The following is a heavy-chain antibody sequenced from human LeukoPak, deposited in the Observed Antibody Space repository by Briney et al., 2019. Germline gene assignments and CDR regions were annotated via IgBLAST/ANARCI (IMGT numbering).Heavy chain of an antibody. CDR2: INHSGST. V-gene: IGHV4-34*01. CDR3: ARVLQNYYHLDV. J-gene: IGHJ6*03. CDR1: GGSFSGYY. Sequence: SETLSLTCAVYGGSFSGYYWSWIRQPPGKGLEWIGEINHSGSTNYNPSLKSRVTISVDTSKNQFSLKLSSVTAADTAVYYCARVLQNYYHLDVWGHGTTVTVSS.